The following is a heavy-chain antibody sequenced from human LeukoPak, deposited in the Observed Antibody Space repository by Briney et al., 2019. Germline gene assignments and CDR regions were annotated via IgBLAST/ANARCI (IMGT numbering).Heavy chain of an antibody. J-gene: IGHJ6*03. V-gene: IGHV3-23*01. Sequence: GGFLRLSCAAPGFTFSSYAMSWVRQAPGKGLEWVSAISGSGGSTYYADSVKGRFTISRDNSKNTLYLQMNSLRAEDTAVYYCAKVEAGDTAMVSYYYYMDVWGKGTTVTVSS. CDR1: GFTFSSYA. D-gene: IGHD5-18*01. CDR3: AKVEAGDTAMVSYYYYMDV. CDR2: ISGSGGST.